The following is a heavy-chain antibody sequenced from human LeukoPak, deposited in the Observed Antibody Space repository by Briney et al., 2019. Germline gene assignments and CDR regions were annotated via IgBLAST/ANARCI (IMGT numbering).Heavy chain of an antibody. Sequence: SETLSLTCAVSGGSISSGGYSWSWIRQPPGKGLEWIGYIYHSGSTYYNPSLKSRVTISVDRSKNQFSLKLSSVTAADTAVYYCARGVYSNPSDYWGQGTLVTVSS. CDR3: ARGVYSNPSDY. J-gene: IGHJ4*02. CDR1: GGSISSGGYS. D-gene: IGHD4-11*01. V-gene: IGHV4-30-2*01. CDR2: IYHSGST.